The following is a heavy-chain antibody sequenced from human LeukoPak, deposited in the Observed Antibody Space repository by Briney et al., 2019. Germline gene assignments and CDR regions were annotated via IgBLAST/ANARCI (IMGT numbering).Heavy chain of an antibody. CDR3: ARDPGIAARPGGDY. CDR2: IYSGGST. J-gene: IGHJ4*02. Sequence: SGGSLRLSCAASGFTVSSNYMSWVRQAPGKGLEWVSVIYSGGSTYYADSVKGRFTISRDNSKNTLYLQMNSLRAEDTAVYYCARDPGIAARPGGDYWGQGTLVTVSS. D-gene: IGHD6-6*01. CDR1: GFTVSSNY. V-gene: IGHV3-66*02.